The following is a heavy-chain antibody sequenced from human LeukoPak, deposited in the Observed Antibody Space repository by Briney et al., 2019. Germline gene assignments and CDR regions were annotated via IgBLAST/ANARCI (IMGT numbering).Heavy chain of an antibody. CDR1: GGTFSSYA. CDR3: ARELLGHNSNSDY. V-gene: IGHV1-69*13. CDR2: IIPIFGTA. Sequence: ASVKVSCEASGGTFSSYAIGWVRQAPGQGLEWMGGIIPIFGTANYAQKFQGRVTITADESTSTAYMELSSLRSEDTAVYYCARELLGHNSNSDYWGQGTLVTVSS. D-gene: IGHD4-11*01. J-gene: IGHJ4*02.